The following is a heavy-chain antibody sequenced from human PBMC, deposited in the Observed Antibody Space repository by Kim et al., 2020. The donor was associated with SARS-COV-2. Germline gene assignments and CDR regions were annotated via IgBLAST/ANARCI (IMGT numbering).Heavy chain of an antibody. V-gene: IGHV4-4*02. D-gene: IGHD6-19*01. CDR2: IYHSGST. J-gene: IGHJ5*02. Sequence: SETLSLTCAVSGGSISSSNWWSWVRQPPGKGLEWIGEIYHSGSTNYNPSLKSRVTISVDKSKNQFSLKLSSVTAADTAVYYCARAPRQWLYNWFDPWGQGTLVTVSS. CDR3: ARAPRQWLYNWFDP. CDR1: GGSISSSNW.